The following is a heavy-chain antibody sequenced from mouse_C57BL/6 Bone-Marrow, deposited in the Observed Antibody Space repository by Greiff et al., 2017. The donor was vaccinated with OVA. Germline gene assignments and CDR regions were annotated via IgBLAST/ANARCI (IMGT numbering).Heavy chain of an antibody. CDR3: ASITTMGAMDY. CDR2: INSDGGST. CDR1: EYDFPSHD. Sequence: EVLLLQPGAGLVQPGASLKLSCESNEYDFPSHDMSWVRKTPEKRLELVGAINSDGGSTYYPDTMERRFIISRDTTKKTLYLQMSSLRSEDSALYYCASITTMGAMDYWGQGTSVTVSS. D-gene: IGHD1-1*01. J-gene: IGHJ4*01. V-gene: IGHV5-2*01.